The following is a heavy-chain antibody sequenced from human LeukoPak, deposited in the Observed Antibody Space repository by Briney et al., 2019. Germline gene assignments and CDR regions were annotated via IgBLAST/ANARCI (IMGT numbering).Heavy chain of an antibody. CDR3: ARDVVVTAISRYFDL. CDR2: IYYSGST. CDR1: GGSISSYY. D-gene: IGHD2-21*02. J-gene: IGHJ2*01. V-gene: IGHV4-59*01. Sequence: SETLSLTCTVSGGSISSYYWSWIRQPPGKGLEWIGYIYYSGSTNYNPSLKSRVTISVDTSKNQFSLKLSSVTAADTAVYYCARDVVVTAISRYFDLWGRGTLVTVSS.